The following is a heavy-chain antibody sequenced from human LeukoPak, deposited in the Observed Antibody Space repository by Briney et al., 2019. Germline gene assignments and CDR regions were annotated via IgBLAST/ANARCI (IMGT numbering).Heavy chain of an antibody. J-gene: IGHJ4*02. V-gene: IGHV3-64*01. CDR3: AKDYSEWLVDY. CDR2: INSNGDDT. Sequence: PGGSLRLSCAASGFTFSHYSMHWVRQAPGKGLEYVSAINSNGDDTYYANSVKGRLTISRDNSKNTLYLQMNSLRAEDTAVYYCAKDYSEWLVDYWGQGTLVTVSS. D-gene: IGHD6-19*01. CDR1: GFTFSHYS.